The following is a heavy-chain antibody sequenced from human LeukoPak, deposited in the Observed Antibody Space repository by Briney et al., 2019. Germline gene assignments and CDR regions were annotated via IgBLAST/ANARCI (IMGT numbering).Heavy chain of an antibody. V-gene: IGHV1-8*01. J-gene: IGHJ5*02. CDR3: ARGTRYCSGGSCYFWFDP. D-gene: IGHD2-15*01. Sequence: ASVKVSFKASGYTFTSYDINSVRQATGHGLEWMGWMNPNSGKTAYAQKFQGRVTITRNTSISTAYIELSSLISEDTAVYYCARGTRYCSGGSCYFWFDPWGQGTLVTVSS. CDR1: GYTFTSYD. CDR2: MNPNSGKT.